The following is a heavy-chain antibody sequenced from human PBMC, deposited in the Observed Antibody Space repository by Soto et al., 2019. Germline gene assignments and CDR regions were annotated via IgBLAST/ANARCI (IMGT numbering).Heavy chain of an antibody. Sequence: GGSLRLSCAASGFTFSDYYMSWIRQAPGKGLEWVSYISSSGSTIYYADSVKGRFTISRDNAKNSLYLQMNSLRAEDTAVYYCARVPIGYCSGGSCLTYYYYYMDVWGKGTTVTVSS. V-gene: IGHV3-11*01. CDR1: GFTFSDYY. CDR2: ISSSGSTI. J-gene: IGHJ6*03. D-gene: IGHD2-15*01. CDR3: ARVPIGYCSGGSCLTYYYYYMDV.